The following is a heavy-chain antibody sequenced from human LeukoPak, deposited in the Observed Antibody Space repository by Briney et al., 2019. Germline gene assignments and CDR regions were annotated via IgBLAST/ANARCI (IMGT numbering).Heavy chain of an antibody. Sequence: GGSLRLSCAASGFTFSSYSMNWVRQAPGKGLEWVSSISSSSSYIYYADSVNGRFTISRDNAKNSLYLQMKSLRAEDTAVYYCAKSPTREDYFDYWGQGTLVTVSS. J-gene: IGHJ4*02. V-gene: IGHV3-21*01. CDR1: GFTFSSYS. CDR2: ISSSSSYI. CDR3: AKSPTREDYFDY. D-gene: IGHD1-26*01.